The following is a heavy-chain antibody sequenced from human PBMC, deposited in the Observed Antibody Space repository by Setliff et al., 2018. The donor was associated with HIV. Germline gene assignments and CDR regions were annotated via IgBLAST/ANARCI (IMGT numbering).Heavy chain of an antibody. CDR2: IYYDGTT. CDR1: GGPISGY. J-gene: IGHJ5*02. Sequence: SETLSLTCAVSGGPISGYWSWIRQPPGRGLEWIGYIYYDGTTNSNPSLKSRVTISVTTSKNQFSLKLSSVTAADTAVYYCARVNGYYYGSGSYSWFDPWGQGTLVTVSS. V-gene: IGHV4-59*01. CDR3: ARVNGYYYGSGSYSWFDP. D-gene: IGHD3-10*01.